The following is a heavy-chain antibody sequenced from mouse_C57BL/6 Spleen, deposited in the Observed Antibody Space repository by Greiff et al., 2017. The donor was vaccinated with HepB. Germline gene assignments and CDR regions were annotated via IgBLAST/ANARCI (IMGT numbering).Heavy chain of an antibody. CDR3: ARGLYDYDGRYYYAMDY. CDR2: ISYDGSN. J-gene: IGHJ4*01. V-gene: IGHV3-6*01. D-gene: IGHD2-4*01. Sequence: EVKLVESGPGLVKPSQSLSLTCSVTGYSITSGYYWNWIRQFPGNKLVWMGYISYDGSNNYNPSLKNRISITRDTSKNQFFLKLNSVTTEDTATYYCARGLYDYDGRYYYAMDYWGQGTSVTVSS. CDR1: GYSITSGYY.